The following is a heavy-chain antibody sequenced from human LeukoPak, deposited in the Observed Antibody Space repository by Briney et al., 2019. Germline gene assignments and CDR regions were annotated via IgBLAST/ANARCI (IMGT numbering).Heavy chain of an antibody. CDR2: ITGSGGNT. D-gene: IGHD3-9*01. CDR1: GFTFSNYA. CDR3: AKWGDYDVLTGYYVSDY. J-gene: IGHJ4*02. Sequence: GASLRLSCAASGFTFSNYAMSWVRQAPGKGLEWVSAITGSGGNTYYADSVKGRFTISRDNSKNTVFPQMNSLRAEDTAVYYCAKWGDYDVLTGYYVSDYWGQGTLVTVSS. V-gene: IGHV3-23*01.